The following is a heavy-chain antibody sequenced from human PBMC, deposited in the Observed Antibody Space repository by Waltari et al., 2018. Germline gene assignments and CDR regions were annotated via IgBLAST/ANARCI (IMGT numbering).Heavy chain of an antibody. CDR2: ISSNGGST. CDR1: GFTFSSYA. J-gene: IGHJ4*02. Sequence: EVQLVESGGGLVQPGGFLRLSCAASGFTFSSYAMHWVRQAPGKGLEYVSAISSNGGSTYYANSVKGRFTISRDNSKNTLYLQMGSLRAEDMAVYYCARGDSSGWTGGQYYFDYWGQGTLVTVSS. V-gene: IGHV3-64*01. D-gene: IGHD6-19*01. CDR3: ARGDSSGWTGGQYYFDY.